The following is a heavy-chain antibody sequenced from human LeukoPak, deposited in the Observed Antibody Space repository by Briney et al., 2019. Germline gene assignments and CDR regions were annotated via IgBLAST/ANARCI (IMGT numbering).Heavy chain of an antibody. Sequence: GESLKISCKGSGYSFTSYWIAWVRQMPGKGLEWMGIIYPGDSDTRYSPSFQGQVTISADKSITTAYLQWSSLKASDTAVYYCARRGSVREFDYWGQGTLVTVSS. CDR3: ARRGSVREFDY. D-gene: IGHD2-8*01. CDR1: GYSFTSYW. J-gene: IGHJ4*02. V-gene: IGHV5-51*01. CDR2: IYPGDSDT.